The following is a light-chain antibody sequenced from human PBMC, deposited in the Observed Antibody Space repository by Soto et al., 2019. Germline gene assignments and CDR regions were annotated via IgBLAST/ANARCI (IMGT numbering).Light chain of an antibody. CDR3: QQSYSSPPT. J-gene: IGKJ2*01. CDR2: AAS. Sequence: DIQMTQSPSSLSASVGDRVTITCRASQSISNYLNWYQHKPGQAPNLLIYAASTLQSGVPSRFSGSRYGTDFTLTITHLQPEDFASYYCQQSYSSPPTFGQGTKLEIK. V-gene: IGKV1-39*01. CDR1: QSISNY.